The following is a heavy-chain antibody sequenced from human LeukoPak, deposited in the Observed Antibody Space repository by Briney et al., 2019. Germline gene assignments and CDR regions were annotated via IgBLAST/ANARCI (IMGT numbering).Heavy chain of an antibody. D-gene: IGHD1-26*01. J-gene: IGHJ4*02. CDR2: ILVSGGR. Sequence: PGGSKRLSCAASGFTFSTYTMSWVRQAPGEGLKWVSGILVSGGRYYADSVMPRLGLSRDNSKNTLYLQMNSLRADDTAVYYCAKDRIYADGLWDFDYWGQGTLVTVSS. V-gene: IGHV3-23*01. CDR3: AKDRIYADGLWDFDY. CDR1: GFTFSTYT.